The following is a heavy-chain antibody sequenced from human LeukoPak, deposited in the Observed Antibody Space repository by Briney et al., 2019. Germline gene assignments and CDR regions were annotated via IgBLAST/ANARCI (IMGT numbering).Heavy chain of an antibody. CDR1: GGSFSGYY. CDR2: INHSGST. D-gene: IGHD2-15*01. J-gene: IGHJ3*02. V-gene: IGHV4-34*01. CDR3: ARAVVETHDAFDI. Sequence: SETLSLTYPVYGGSFSGYYWSWIRQPPGKGLERIGEINHSGSTNYNPSLKSRVTISVDTSKNQFSLKPSSVTAADTAVYYCARAVVETHDAFDIWGQGTMVTVSS.